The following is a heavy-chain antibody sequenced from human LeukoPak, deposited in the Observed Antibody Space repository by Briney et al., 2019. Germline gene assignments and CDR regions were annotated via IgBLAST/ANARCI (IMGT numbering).Heavy chain of an antibody. V-gene: IGHV3-30-3*01. CDR3: ARDRVTFGGVIVIDLLDAFDI. CDR1: GFTFSSYA. CDR2: ISYDGSNK. J-gene: IGHJ3*02. Sequence: GGSLRLSCAASGFTFSSYAMHWVRQAPGKGLERVAVISYDGSNKYYADSVKGRFTISRDNSKNTLYLQMNSLRAEDTAVYYCARDRVTFGGVIVIDLLDAFDIWGQGTMVTVSS. D-gene: IGHD3-16*02.